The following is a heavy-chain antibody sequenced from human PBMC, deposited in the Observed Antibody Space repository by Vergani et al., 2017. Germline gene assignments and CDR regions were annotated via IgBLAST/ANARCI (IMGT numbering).Heavy chain of an antibody. Sequence: QVKLQESGPGLVKPSETLSLTCTVSGTSVNSYYWSWIRQPPGKGPEWIGYIFPSGNSDYNPSLKNRVSISLDKSKNQFSLWVNSVTAADTAVYFCARASLRALVGYYYYGMDVWGQGTTVTVSS. CDR1: GTSVNSYY. V-gene: IGHV4-4*09. CDR2: IFPSGNS. D-gene: IGHD3-16*02. J-gene: IGHJ6*02. CDR3: ARASLRALVGYYYYGMDV.